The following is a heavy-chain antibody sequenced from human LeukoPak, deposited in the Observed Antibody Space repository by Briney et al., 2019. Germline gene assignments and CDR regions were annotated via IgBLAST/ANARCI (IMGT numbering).Heavy chain of an antibody. J-gene: IGHJ4*02. CDR1: GFTFSSYA. D-gene: IGHD1-14*01. Sequence: GGSLRLSCAASGFTFSSYAMHWVRQAPGKGLEWVAVISYDGSNKYYADSVKGRFTISRDNSKNTLYLQMNSLRAEDTAVYYCAKVTRLTDPFDYWGQGTLVTVSS. CDR3: AKVTRLTDPFDY. V-gene: IGHV3-30*04. CDR2: ISYDGSNK.